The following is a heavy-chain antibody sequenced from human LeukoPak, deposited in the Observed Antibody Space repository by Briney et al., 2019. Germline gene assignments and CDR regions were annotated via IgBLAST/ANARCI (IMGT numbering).Heavy chain of an antibody. CDR1: GFTFSNAW. CDR3: TTSYGGFFDY. CDR2: IKSKSGGGTT. Sequence: GGSLRLSCAASGFTFSNAWMNWVRQAPGKGLEWVGRIKSKSGGGTTDYAAPVKGRFTISRDDSKNTLYLQMNSLKTEDTAVYYCTTSYGGFFDYWGQGTLVTVSS. V-gene: IGHV3-15*01. J-gene: IGHJ4*02. D-gene: IGHD4-23*01.